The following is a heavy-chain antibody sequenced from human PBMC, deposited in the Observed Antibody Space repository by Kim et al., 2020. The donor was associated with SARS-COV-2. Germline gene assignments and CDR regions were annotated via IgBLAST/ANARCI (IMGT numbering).Heavy chain of an antibody. Sequence: TYYNASLQSRVAMSVDTSNNQFSLRLASLTAADTAVYYCARRTLGDYMDVWGKGTTVTVSS. J-gene: IGHJ6*03. V-gene: IGHV4-59*08. D-gene: IGHD3-16*01. CDR3: ARRTLGDYMDV. CDR2: T.